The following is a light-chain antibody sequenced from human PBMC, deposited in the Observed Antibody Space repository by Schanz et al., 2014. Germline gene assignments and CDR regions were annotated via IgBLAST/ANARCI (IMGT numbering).Light chain of an antibody. Sequence: EIVLTQSPGTLSLSPGERATLSCRASQTVTTTSLAWYQQKPGQPPRLLVYGASSRATGIPGRFSGSGSGTDFTLTISRLEPEDFAMYYCQQYDNSLPWTFGRGTKVEI. CDR1: QTVTTTS. CDR3: QQYDNSLPWT. J-gene: IGKJ1*01. CDR2: GAS. V-gene: IGKV3-20*01.